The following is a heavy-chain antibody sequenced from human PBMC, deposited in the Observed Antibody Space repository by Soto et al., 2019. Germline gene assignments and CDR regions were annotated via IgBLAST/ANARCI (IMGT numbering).Heavy chain of an antibody. V-gene: IGHV1-69*13. CDR1: GGTLSSYA. Sequence: SVKVSCKASGGTLSSYAISWVRQAPGQGLEWMGGIIPIFGTANYAQKFQGRVTITADESTSTAYMELSSLRSEDTAVYYCARGGSSHCSSTSCYFVWLNYWGQGTLVTVSS. CDR2: IIPIFGTA. CDR3: ARGGSSHCSSTSCYFVWLNY. D-gene: IGHD2-2*01. J-gene: IGHJ4*02.